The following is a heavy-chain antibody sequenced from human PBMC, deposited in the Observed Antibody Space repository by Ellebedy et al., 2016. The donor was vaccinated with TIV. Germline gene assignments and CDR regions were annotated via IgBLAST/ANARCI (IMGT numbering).Heavy chain of an antibody. Sequence: SVKVSCXASGGTFSSYAISWVRQAPGQGLEWMGGIIPIFGTANYAQKFQGRVTITADESTSTAYMELSSLRSEDTAVYYCASQAVAARHSKFYYYYGMDVWGQGTTVTVSS. CDR1: GGTFSSYA. J-gene: IGHJ6*02. CDR3: ASQAVAARHSKFYYYYGMDV. V-gene: IGHV1-69*13. CDR2: IIPIFGTA. D-gene: IGHD6-6*01.